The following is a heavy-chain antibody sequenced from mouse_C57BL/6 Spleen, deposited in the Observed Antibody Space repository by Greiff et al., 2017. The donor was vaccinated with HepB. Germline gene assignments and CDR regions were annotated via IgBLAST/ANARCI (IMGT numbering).Heavy chain of an antibody. V-gene: IGHV5-9-1*02. CDR1: GFTFSSYA. J-gene: IGHJ4*01. CDR3: TRPVVENYAMDY. D-gene: IGHD1-1*01. Sequence: EVQLVESGEGLVKPGGSLKLSCAASGFTFSSYAMSWVRQTPEKRLEWVAYISSGGDYIYYADTVKGRFTISRDNARNTLYLQMSSLKSEDTAMYYCTRPVVENYAMDYWGQGTSVTVSS. CDR2: ISSGGDYI.